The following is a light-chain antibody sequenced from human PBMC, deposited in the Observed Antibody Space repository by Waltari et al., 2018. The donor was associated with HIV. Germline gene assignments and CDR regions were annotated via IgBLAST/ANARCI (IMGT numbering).Light chain of an antibody. J-gene: IGLJ1*01. CDR1: SSDVGGYNY. Sequence: QSALTQPASVSGPPRQSITISCTATSSDVGGYNYVSWYQQHPGKAPKLMIYDVSNRPSGLSDRFSGSKSGNTASLTISGLQAEDEADYYCSSYTSSSTPYVFGTGTKVTVL. CDR3: SSYTSSSTPYV. CDR2: DVS. V-gene: IGLV2-14*03.